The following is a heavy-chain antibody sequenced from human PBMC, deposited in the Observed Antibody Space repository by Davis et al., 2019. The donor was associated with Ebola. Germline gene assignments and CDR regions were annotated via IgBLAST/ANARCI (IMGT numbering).Heavy chain of an antibody. Sequence: PGGSLRLSCAASGFTFSSYAMSWVRQAPGKGLEWVSAISGSGGSTYYADSVKGRFTISRDNSKNTLYLQMNSLRAEDTAVYYCAKDDSQYSSLDYFDYWGQGTLVTVSS. V-gene: IGHV3-23*01. J-gene: IGHJ4*02. CDR1: GFTFSSYA. D-gene: IGHD6-6*01. CDR3: AKDDSQYSSLDYFDY. CDR2: ISGSGGST.